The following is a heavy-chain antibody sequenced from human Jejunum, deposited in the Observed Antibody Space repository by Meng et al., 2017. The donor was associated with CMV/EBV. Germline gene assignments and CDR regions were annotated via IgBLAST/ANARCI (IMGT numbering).Heavy chain of an antibody. Sequence: GSISSSTYYWGWIRQPPGKGLEWIGSIYYTGSPYYNPSLKSRVTISVDTSKNQFSLKLSSVTAADTAVYYCARDHSPFMVRGEFDYWGQGTLVTVSS. D-gene: IGHD3-10*01. J-gene: IGHJ4*02. V-gene: IGHV4-39*07. CDR2: IYYTGSP. CDR1: GSISSSTYY. CDR3: ARDHSPFMVRGEFDY.